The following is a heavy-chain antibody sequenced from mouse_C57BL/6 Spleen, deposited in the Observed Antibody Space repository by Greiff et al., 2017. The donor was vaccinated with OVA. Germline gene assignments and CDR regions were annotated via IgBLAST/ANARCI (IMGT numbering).Heavy chain of an antibody. D-gene: IGHD1-2*01. CDR3: AREGVLRLYFDY. J-gene: IGHJ2*01. CDR2: ISSGSSTI. Sequence: EVKLVESGGGLVKPGGSLKLSCAASGFTFSDYGMHWVRQAPEQGLEWVAYISSGSSTIYYADTVKGRVTISRDNAKNTLFLQMTSLRSEDTAMYYCAREGVLRLYFDYWGQGTTLTVSS. CDR1: GFTFSDYG. V-gene: IGHV5-17*01.